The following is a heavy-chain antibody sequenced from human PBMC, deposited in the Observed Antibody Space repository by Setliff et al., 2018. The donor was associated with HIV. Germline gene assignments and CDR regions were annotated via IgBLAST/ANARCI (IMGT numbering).Heavy chain of an antibody. CDR3: AREPDSIPYDY. CDR2: VYYSGTT. Sequence: SETLSLTCIVSGGSITSSGYYWGWIRQPPGKGLEWIGSVYYSGTTYYNPSLKSRVTISVDASRNQFSLKLSSVTAADTAVYYCAREPDSIPYDYWGQGTLVTVSS. J-gene: IGHJ4*02. V-gene: IGHV4-39*07. D-gene: IGHD4-4*01. CDR1: GGSITSSGYY.